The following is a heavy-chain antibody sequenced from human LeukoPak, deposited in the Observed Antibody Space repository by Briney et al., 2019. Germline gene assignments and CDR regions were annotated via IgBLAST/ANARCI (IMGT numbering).Heavy chain of an antibody. J-gene: IGHJ4*02. D-gene: IGHD6-13*01. CDR3: ARESGSSSWYGLGYFDY. CDR1: GYSISSGYF. CDR2: IYHSGST. Sequence: PSETLSLTCTVSGYSISSGYFWGWIRQPPGKGLEWMGSIYHSGSTYYNPSLKSRVTISVDTSKNHFSLKLNSVTAADTAVYYCARESGSSSWYGLGYFDYWGQGTLVTVSS. V-gene: IGHV4-38-2*02.